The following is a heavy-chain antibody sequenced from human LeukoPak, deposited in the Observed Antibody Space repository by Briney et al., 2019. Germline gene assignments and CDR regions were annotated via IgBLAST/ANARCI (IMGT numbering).Heavy chain of an antibody. CDR2: IHYSGST. CDR3: ARRGFMDV. V-gene: IGHV4-31*03. Sequence: SETLSLTCTVSGGSISSGGYYCSWIRQHPGKGLEWIGYIHYSGSTYYNPSLKSRVTISVDTSKNQFSLRLSSVTAADTAVYYCARRGFMDVWGQGTTATVSS. CDR1: GGSISSGGYY. J-gene: IGHJ6*02. D-gene: IGHD3-10*01.